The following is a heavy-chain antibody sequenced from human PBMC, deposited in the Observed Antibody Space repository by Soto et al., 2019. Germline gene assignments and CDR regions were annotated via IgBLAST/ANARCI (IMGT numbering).Heavy chain of an antibody. CDR2: ISWNSGRI. CDR3: AKDTTIVVAYTLDY. CDR1: GFTFDDYA. V-gene: IGHV3-9*01. J-gene: IGHJ4*02. D-gene: IGHD6-19*01. Sequence: EVQLVESGGGLVQPGRSLRLSCAASGFTFDDYAMHWVRQAPGKGLEWVSGISWNSGRIGYADSVKGRFTISRDNAKNSLYLQMNSLRPEDTALYYCAKDTTIVVAYTLDYWGQGTLVTVSS.